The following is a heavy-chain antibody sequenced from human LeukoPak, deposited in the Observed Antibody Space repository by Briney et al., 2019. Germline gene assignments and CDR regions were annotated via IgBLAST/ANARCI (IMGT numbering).Heavy chain of an antibody. CDR2: ISSSSNYT. D-gene: IGHD3-10*01. J-gene: IGHJ4*02. CDR1: GFTFSDYY. V-gene: IGHV3-11*05. CDR3: ARGRARGGVFDY. Sequence: GGSLRLSCAASGFTFSDYYMSWIRQAPGKGLEWVSYISSSSNYTNCADSVKGRFTISRDNAKNSLYLQMNSLRAEDTAVYYCARGRARGGVFDYWGQGTLVTVSS.